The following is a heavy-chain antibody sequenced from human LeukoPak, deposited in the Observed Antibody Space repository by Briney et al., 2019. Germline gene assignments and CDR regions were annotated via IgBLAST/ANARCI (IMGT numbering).Heavy chain of an antibody. Sequence: SETLSLTCAVYGGSFSGSYWTWIRQPPGKGLEWIGEINHSGSTNYNPSLKSRVTISADTSNSQFSLKLKSVTAADTAVYYCARALRQFGYYYYYMDVWGKGTTVTVSS. CDR2: INHSGST. V-gene: IGHV4-34*01. J-gene: IGHJ6*03. CDR3: ARALRQFGYYYYYMDV. CDR1: GGSFSGSY. D-gene: IGHD3-10*01.